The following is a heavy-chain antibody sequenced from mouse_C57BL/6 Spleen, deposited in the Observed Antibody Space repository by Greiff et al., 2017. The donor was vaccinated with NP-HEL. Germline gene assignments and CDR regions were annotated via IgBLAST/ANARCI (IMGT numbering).Heavy chain of an antibody. D-gene: IGHD1-1*01. J-gene: IGHJ2*01. CDR3: ARDYSSSYDYFDY. CDR1: GYTFTSYW. Sequence: QVQLQQSGAELAKPGASVKLSCKASGYTFTSYWMHWVKQRPGQGLEWIGYINPSSGYTKYNQKFKDKATLTADKSSSTAYMQLSSLTYEDSAFYYCARDYSSSYDYFDYWGQGTTLTVSS. V-gene: IGHV1-7*01. CDR2: INPSSGYT.